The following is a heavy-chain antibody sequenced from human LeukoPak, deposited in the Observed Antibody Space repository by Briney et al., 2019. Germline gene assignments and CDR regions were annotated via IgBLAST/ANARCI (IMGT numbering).Heavy chain of an antibody. CDR3: AREVRGFGYYMDV. V-gene: IGHV3-74*01. J-gene: IGHJ6*03. CDR2: INSDGSST. CDR1: GFTFSTYW. D-gene: IGHD3-10*01. Sequence: GGSLRLSCAASGFTFSTYWMHWVRQAPGKGPVWVSRINSDGSSTTYADSVKGRFTISRDNAENTLYLQMNSLRVEDTAVYYCAREVRGFGYYMDVWGKGTTVTVSS.